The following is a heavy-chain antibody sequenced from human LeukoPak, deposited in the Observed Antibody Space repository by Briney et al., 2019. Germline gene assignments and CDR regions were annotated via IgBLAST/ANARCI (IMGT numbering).Heavy chain of an antibody. Sequence: GGSLRLSCAASGFTFSSYWMSWVRQAPGKGLEWVANIKQDGSEEYYVDSVKGRFTISRDNAKNSLYLQMNSLRAEDTAVYYCARENLRLGYCSSTSCRYAKGFDPWGQGTLVTVSS. CDR1: GFTFSSYW. CDR2: IKQDGSEE. D-gene: IGHD2-2*01. J-gene: IGHJ5*02. V-gene: IGHV3-7*05. CDR3: ARENLRLGYCSSTSCRYAKGFDP.